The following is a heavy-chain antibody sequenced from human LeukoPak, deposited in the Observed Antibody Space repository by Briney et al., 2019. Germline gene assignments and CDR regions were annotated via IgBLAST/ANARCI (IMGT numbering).Heavy chain of an antibody. CDR3: ARDSSSSYYYYYGMDV. CDR1: GYTFTGYY. D-gene: IGHD6-6*01. J-gene: IGHJ6*02. CDR2: INPNSGDT. V-gene: IGHV1-2*02. Sequence: ASVKVSCKASGYTFTGYYMHWVRQAPGQGLEWMGWINPNSGDTNYAQKFQGRVTMTRDTSISTAYMELSRLRSDDTAVYYCARDSSSSYYYYYGMDVWGQGTTVTVSS.